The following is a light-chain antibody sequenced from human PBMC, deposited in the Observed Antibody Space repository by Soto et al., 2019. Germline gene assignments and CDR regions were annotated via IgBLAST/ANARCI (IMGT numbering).Light chain of an antibody. V-gene: IGLV2-14*01. CDR2: EVT. J-gene: IGLJ1*01. CDR1: RSDVGAYDF. CDR3: GSVTNRFTFG. Sequence: QSVLTQPAAVSWSPGQSIAISCTGTRSDVGAYDFVSCYQQHPDTAPEIVISEVTNRPSRVSDRFSGSKSSITASLTISGLEAEDEAGDYCGSVTNRFTFGFATGTKVTVL.